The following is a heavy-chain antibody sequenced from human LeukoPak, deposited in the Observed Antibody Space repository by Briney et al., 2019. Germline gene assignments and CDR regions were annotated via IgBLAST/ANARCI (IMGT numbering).Heavy chain of an antibody. CDR2: IYYSGST. CDR3: ARGAYYESSAFFDY. V-gene: IGHV4-59*01. CDR1: GGSISSYY. Sequence: SETLSLTCTVSGGSISSYYWSWIRQPPGKGQWWIGNIYYSGSTNYNPSLKSRVTISGDTSKNQFSLKLSSVTAADTAVYYCARGAYYESSAFFDYWGQGTLVTVSS. J-gene: IGHJ4*02. D-gene: IGHD3-22*01.